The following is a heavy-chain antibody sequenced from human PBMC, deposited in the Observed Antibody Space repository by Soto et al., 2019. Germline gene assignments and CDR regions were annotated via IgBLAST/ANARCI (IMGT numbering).Heavy chain of an antibody. Sequence: QVQLVESGGGVVQPGRSLRLSCAASGFTFSSYGMHWVRQAPGKGLEWVAVISYDGSNKYYADSVKGRFTISRDNSKNTLYLQMNSLRAEDTAVYYWAGDRGGGATVTTVGHFQHWGQGTLVTVSS. CDR1: GFTFSSYG. CDR2: ISYDGSNK. CDR3: AGDRGGGATVTTVGHFQH. V-gene: IGHV3-30*03. D-gene: IGHD4-17*01. J-gene: IGHJ1*01.